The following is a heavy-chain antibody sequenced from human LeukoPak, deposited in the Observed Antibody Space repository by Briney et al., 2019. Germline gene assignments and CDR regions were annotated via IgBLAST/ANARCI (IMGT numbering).Heavy chain of an antibody. V-gene: IGHV3-13*01. D-gene: IGHD6-19*01. J-gene: IGHJ6*02. CDR3: VRDPSGRGMDV. CDR2: IGTAGDT. Sequence: GGSLKLSCAASGFTFSTYDMHWVRQPTGKGLEWVSLIGTAGDTHYPGSVKGRFTVSRENAKNSLYLQMNSPRAGDTAVYYCVRDPSGRGMDVWGQGTTVTVSS. CDR1: GFTFSTYD.